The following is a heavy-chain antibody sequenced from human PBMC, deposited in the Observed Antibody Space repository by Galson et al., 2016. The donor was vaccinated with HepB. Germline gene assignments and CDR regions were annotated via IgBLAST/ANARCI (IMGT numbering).Heavy chain of an antibody. D-gene: IGHD4-17*01. V-gene: IGHV3-74*01. Sequence: SLRLSCAVSGFTLSSDWMHWVRQTPGEGPVWVSGINTDGTAIGYADSVRGRFTISRDNAKNTVYLQMNSLRAEDTAVYYCTLLRIHWHPGYWGRGTLVTVSS. CDR2: INTDGTAI. CDR3: TLLRIHWHPGY. J-gene: IGHJ4*02. CDR1: GFTLSSDW.